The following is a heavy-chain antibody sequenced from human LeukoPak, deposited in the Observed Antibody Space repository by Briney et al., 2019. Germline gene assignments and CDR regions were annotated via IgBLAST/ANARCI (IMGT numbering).Heavy chain of an antibody. CDR1: GFTFSSYG. Sequence: GGSLRLPCAASGFTFSSYGMHWVRQAPGKGLEWVAFIRYDGSNKYYADSVKGRFTISRDNSKNTLYLQMNSLRAEDTAVYYCAKAETRGDFWSGYGRMYYYYYMDVWGKGTTVTVSS. CDR2: IRYDGSNK. D-gene: IGHD3-3*01. CDR3: AKAETRGDFWSGYGRMYYYYYMDV. V-gene: IGHV3-30*02. J-gene: IGHJ6*03.